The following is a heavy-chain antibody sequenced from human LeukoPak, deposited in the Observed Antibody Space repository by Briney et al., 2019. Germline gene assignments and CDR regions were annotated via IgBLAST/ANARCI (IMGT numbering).Heavy chain of an antibody. CDR3: AKTTGYSGGWQENFDY. Sequence: ASVKVSCKASGYTFTGYYMHWVRQAPGQGLEWMGWMNPKSGNTGYAQKFQGKVTMTRSTSMRTGYMELSSRRSEDTAVYYCAKTTGYSGGWQENFDYWGQGTLVTVSS. CDR2: MNPKSGNT. CDR1: GYTFTGYY. V-gene: IGHV1-8*02. J-gene: IGHJ4*02. D-gene: IGHD6-19*01.